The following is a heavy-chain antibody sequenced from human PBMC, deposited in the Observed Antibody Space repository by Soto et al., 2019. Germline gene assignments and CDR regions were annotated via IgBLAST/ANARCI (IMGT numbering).Heavy chain of an antibody. D-gene: IGHD3-3*01. CDR3: AKDPQYYDFWSGYSDY. J-gene: IGHJ4*02. Sequence: QVQLVESGGGVVQPGRSLRLSCAASGFTFGSYGMHWVRQAPGKGLEWVAVMSFDGSNKYYADSVKGRFTISRDNSKNTLYLQMKSLRNEDTAVYYCAKDPQYYDFWSGYSDYWGQGTLVTVSS. CDR2: MSFDGSNK. V-gene: IGHV3-30*18. CDR1: GFTFGSYG.